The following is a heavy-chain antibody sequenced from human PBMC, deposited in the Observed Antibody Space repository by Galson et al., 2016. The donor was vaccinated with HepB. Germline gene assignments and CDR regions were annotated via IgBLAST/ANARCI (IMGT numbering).Heavy chain of an antibody. CDR2: LSSTSSTL. J-gene: IGHJ6*02. D-gene: IGHD6-19*01. CDR3: ARNYFIGVAGTDYVMDV. V-gene: IGHV3-48*04. Sequence: SLRLSCAASGFSCSSYNMNWVRQAPGKGLEWVSFLSSTSSTLYYADSVKGRFTLSRDVAKNSLYLQMNSLRAEDTAVYYCARNYFIGVAGTDYVMDVWGQGTTVTVSS. CDR1: GFSCSSYN.